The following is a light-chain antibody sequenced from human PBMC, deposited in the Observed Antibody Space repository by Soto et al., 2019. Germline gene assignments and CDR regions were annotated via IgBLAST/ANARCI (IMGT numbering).Light chain of an antibody. Sequence: EIALKQSPGTLSLSPGERDTLSCRASQSVSSSYLAWYQQKTGQALRLLIYGASSRATGITARLSGSGSGTDFTVTISSLETEDFAVYDCQQRSNWRQTFGEGNKVDNK. CDR1: QSVSSSY. CDR3: QQRSNWRQT. V-gene: IGKV3D-20*02. CDR2: GAS. J-gene: IGKJ1*01.